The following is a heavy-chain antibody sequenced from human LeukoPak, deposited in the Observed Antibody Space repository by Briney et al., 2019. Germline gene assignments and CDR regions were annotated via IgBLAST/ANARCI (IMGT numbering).Heavy chain of an antibody. D-gene: IGHD1-1*01. Sequence: GGSLRLSCAASRFTFSLYWMSWVRQAPGKGLEWVANIKQDGSEKYYVDSVKGRFTISRDNSKNTLYLQMNSLRAEDTAVYYCASGTTYFDYWGQGTLVTVSS. J-gene: IGHJ4*02. CDR3: ASGTTYFDY. CDR1: RFTFSLYW. CDR2: IKQDGSEK. V-gene: IGHV3-7*01.